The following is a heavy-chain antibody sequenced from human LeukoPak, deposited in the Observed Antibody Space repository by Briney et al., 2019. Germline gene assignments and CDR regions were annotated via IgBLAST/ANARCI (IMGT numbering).Heavy chain of an antibody. Sequence: GASVKVSCKASGHTFTGYCIHWVRQAPGQGLEWMGWINPNSGGTNSAQKFQGRVTMTRDTSISTAYMELSRLRSDDTAVYYCARGVWGATTFFDYWGQGTLVTVSS. CDR3: ARGVWGATTFFDY. D-gene: IGHD1-26*01. J-gene: IGHJ4*02. CDR2: INPNSGGT. V-gene: IGHV1-2*02. CDR1: GHTFTGYC.